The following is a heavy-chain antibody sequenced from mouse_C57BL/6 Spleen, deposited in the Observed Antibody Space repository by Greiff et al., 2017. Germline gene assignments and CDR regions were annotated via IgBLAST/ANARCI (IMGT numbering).Heavy chain of an antibody. V-gene: IGHV5-6*02. Sequence: DVMLVESGGDLVKPGGSLKLSCAASGFTFSSYGMSWVRQTPDKRLEWVATLSSGGSYTYYPDRVKGRFPISRDNAKNTLYLQMSSLKSQDTAMYYCSRQGIITTVVDWYFDVWGTGTTVTVSS. CDR3: SRQGIITTVVDWYFDV. J-gene: IGHJ1*03. D-gene: IGHD1-1*01. CDR2: LSSGGSYT. CDR1: GFTFSSYG.